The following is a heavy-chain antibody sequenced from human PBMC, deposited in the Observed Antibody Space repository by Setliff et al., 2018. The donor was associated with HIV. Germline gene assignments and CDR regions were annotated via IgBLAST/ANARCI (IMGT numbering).Heavy chain of an antibody. Sequence: PSVKVSCKASGYSFIGYYIHWVRQAPGQGLEWMGWINPNTGGTNYSQTFQGRVTLTRDTSISTAYMELTGLTSDDTAVYYCARVAVSGTPWGQGTLVTVSS. V-gene: IGHV1-2*02. CDR2: INPNTGGT. CDR1: GYSFIGYY. CDR3: ARVAVSGTP. J-gene: IGHJ4*02. D-gene: IGHD6-19*01.